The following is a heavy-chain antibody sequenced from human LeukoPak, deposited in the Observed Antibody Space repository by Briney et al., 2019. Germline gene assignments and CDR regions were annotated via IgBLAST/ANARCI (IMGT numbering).Heavy chain of an antibody. CDR1: GFTFSSYW. D-gene: IGHD6-13*01. Sequence: HPGGSLRLSCAASGFTFSSYWMSWVRQAPGKGLEWVANIKQDGSEKYYVDSVKGRFTISRDNAKNSLYLQMNSLRAEDTAVYYCARSSSSWYPRSAFDIWGQGTMVTVSS. CDR3: ARSSSSWYPRSAFDI. J-gene: IGHJ3*02. CDR2: IKQDGSEK. V-gene: IGHV3-7*01.